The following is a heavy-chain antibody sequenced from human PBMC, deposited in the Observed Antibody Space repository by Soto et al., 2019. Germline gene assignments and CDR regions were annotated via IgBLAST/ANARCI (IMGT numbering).Heavy chain of an antibody. Sequence: ASVKVSCKASGGTFSSYAISWVRQAPGQGLEWMGGIIPIFGTANYAQKFQGRVTITADESTSTAYMELSSLRSEDTAVYYCARDSGTHRTTTGDAFDIWGQGTMVTVSS. J-gene: IGHJ3*02. CDR1: GGTFSSYA. V-gene: IGHV1-69*13. CDR2: IIPIFGTA. CDR3: ARDSGTHRTTTGDAFDI. D-gene: IGHD4-17*01.